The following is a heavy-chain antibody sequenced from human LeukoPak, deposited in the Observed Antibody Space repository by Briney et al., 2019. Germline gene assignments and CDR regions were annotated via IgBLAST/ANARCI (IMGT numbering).Heavy chain of an antibody. CDR2: ISYDGSNK. J-gene: IGHJ4*02. D-gene: IGHD2-2*01. Sequence: SGGSLRLSCAASGFTFSSYGMHWVRQAPGKGLEWVAVISYDGSNKYYADPVKGRFTISRDNSKNTLYLQMNSLRAEDTAVYYCAKDGLRYCSSTSCHEHDYWGQGTLVTVSS. V-gene: IGHV3-30*18. CDR3: AKDGLRYCSSTSCHEHDY. CDR1: GFTFSSYG.